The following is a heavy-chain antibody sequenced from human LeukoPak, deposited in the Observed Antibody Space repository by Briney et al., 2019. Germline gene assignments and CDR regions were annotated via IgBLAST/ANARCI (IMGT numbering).Heavy chain of an antibody. D-gene: IGHD7-27*01. J-gene: IGHJ4*02. CDR1: GYTFTNYY. CDR3: ARDPGANYFDY. V-gene: IGHV1-2*02. CDR2: INPNNGGT. Sequence: ASVKVSCKASGYTFTNYYIHWVRQAPGQGLEWMGWINPNNGGTNYAQKFQGRVTMAGDPSISTAYMELGRLRSDDTAMFYCARDPGANYFDYWGQGTLVTVSS.